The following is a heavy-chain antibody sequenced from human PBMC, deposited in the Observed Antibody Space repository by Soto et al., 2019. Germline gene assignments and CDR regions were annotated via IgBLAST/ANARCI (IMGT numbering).Heavy chain of an antibody. D-gene: IGHD1-1*01. J-gene: IGHJ4*02. CDR1: GYAFTTYG. CDR2: ISAHNGNT. CDR3: ARGRYGDY. Sequence: QVHLVQSGAEVKKPGASVKVSCKGSGYAFTTYGITWVRQAPGQGLEWMGWISAHNGNTNYAQKLQGRVTGTRDTSTSTADMELRSLLSDDTAVYYCARGRYGDYWRQGALVNVSS. V-gene: IGHV1-18*01.